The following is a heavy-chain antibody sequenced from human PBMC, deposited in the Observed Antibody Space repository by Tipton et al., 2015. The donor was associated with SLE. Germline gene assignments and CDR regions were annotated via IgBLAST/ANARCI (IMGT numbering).Heavy chain of an antibody. CDR1: GFTFTNNW. Sequence: VQLVQSGGGLVQPGGSLRLSCAASGFTFTNNWMTWVRQAPGKGLEWVANIKEDGSEEYYADSVKGRFTISRDNAKNSLYLQMVSLRAEDTAVYFCVRAVSSSYYPGGHFYYYYMDVWGKGTTVTVSS. CDR3: VRAVSSSYYPGGHFYYYYMDV. D-gene: IGHD2-15*01. CDR2: IKEDGSEE. V-gene: IGHV3-7*04. J-gene: IGHJ6*03.